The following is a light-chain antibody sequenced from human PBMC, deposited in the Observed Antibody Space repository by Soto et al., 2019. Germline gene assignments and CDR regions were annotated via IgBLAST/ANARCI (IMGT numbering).Light chain of an antibody. J-gene: IGKJ1*01. CDR1: QSVSRY. V-gene: IGKV3-11*01. CDR3: QQRET. Sequence: EIVLTQSPATLSLSPGERATLSCRASQSVSRYLAWYQQKPGQAPRLLIYDASNRATGIPARFSGSGSETDFTLTISSLEPEDFAVYYCQQRETFGQGTKV. CDR2: DAS.